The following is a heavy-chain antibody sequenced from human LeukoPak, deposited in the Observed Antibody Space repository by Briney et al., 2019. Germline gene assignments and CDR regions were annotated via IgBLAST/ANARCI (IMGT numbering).Heavy chain of an antibody. V-gene: IGHV3-53*01. CDR1: GFTVSSNY. CDR3: ARPVVDTAMVTSGGAFDI. CDR2: IYSGGST. D-gene: IGHD5-18*01. Sequence: GGSLRLSCAASGFTVSSNYMSWVRQAPGKGLEWVSVIYSGGSTYYADSVKGRFTISRDNSKSTLYLQMNSLRAEDTAMYYCARPVVDTAMVTSGGAFDIWGQGTMVTVSS. J-gene: IGHJ3*02.